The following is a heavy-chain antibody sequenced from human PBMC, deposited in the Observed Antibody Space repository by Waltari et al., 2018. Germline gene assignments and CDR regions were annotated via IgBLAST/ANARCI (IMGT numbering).Heavy chain of an antibody. CDR1: GFIFTNYS. Sequence: EVQLVESGGGLVQPGGSLRLSCAASGFIFTNYSMPWVRQAPGKGLVSVSHSNTDGSITNYADSVKGRFTISRDNAKNTLFLQMNSLRAEDTAVYYCVMYSSSFLGDCWGQGTLVTVSS. D-gene: IGHD6-13*01. J-gene: IGHJ4*02. CDR3: VMYSSSFLGDC. CDR2: SNTDGSIT. V-gene: IGHV3-74*01.